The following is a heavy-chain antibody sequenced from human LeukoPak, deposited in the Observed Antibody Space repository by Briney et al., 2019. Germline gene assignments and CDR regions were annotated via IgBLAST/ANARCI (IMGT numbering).Heavy chain of an antibody. CDR3: ARDEGFSPPVGAPWDDAFDI. V-gene: IGHV3-7*01. CDR2: IKQDGSEK. CDR1: GFTFNTYW. J-gene: IGHJ3*02. Sequence: GGSLRLSCAASGFTFNTYWMSWARQAPGKGLEWVANIKQDGSEKYYVDSVKGRFTISRDNAKNSLYLQMNSLRAEDTAVYYCARDEGFSPPVGAPWDDAFDIWGQGTMVTVSS. D-gene: IGHD1-26*01.